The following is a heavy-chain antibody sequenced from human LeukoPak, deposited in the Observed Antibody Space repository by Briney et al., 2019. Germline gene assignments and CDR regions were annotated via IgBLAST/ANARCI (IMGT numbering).Heavy chain of an antibody. CDR2: ISSSSSTI. V-gene: IGHV3-48*04. Sequence: PGGSLRLSCAASGFTFSSYSMNWVRQAPGKGLEWVSYISSSSSTIYYADSVKGRFTISRDNAKNSLYLQMNSLRAEDTGVYYCARDPSDVVVVAAWGYWGQGTLVSVSS. J-gene: IGHJ4*02. D-gene: IGHD2-15*01. CDR1: GFTFSSYS. CDR3: ARDPSDVVVVAAWGY.